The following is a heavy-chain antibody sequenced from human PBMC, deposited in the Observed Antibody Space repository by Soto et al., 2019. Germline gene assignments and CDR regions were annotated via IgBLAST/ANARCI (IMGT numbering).Heavy chain of an antibody. Sequence: EVHLLQSGGGLVQPGGSLRLSCAASGFTFNSYTMAWVRQAPGKGLEWVSSISGSGSSPSYADSVQGRFIIYRDNSRTTLALQMNSRSAEDTATYYCAKARCTGNSCYVPDYWGHGSLVTVSS. D-gene: IGHD2-8*02. V-gene: IGHV3-23*01. J-gene: IGHJ4*01. CDR3: AKARCTGNSCYVPDY. CDR2: ISGSGSSP. CDR1: GFTFNSYT.